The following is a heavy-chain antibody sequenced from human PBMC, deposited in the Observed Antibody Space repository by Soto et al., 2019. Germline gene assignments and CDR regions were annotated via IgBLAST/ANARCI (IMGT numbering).Heavy chain of an antibody. CDR3: AKGRYCDFWKGYFDY. J-gene: IGHJ4*02. CDR2: ISGSGGST. V-gene: IGHV3-23*01. D-gene: IGHD3-3*01. Sequence: EVQLLESGGGMVQPGGSLRLSCAASGFTFSSFAMSWVRQVPGKGLEWVSAISGSGGSTYYADSVKGRFTISRDNSKNTLYLQMNSLRAEDTAVYYCAKGRYCDFWKGYFDYWGQGTLVTVSS. CDR1: GFTFSSFA.